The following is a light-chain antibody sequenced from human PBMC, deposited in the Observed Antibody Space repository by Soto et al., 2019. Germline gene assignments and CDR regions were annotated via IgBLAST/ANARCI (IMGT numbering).Light chain of an antibody. CDR3: QQFGSSPGFT. Sequence: EIVLTQSPGTQSLSPGERATLSCRASQNINSRYLAWYQQKPGQAPRLLIYGASSRATGIPDRFSGSGSGTDFTLTISRLETEDFAVYYCQQFGSSPGFTFGPGTKVDIK. V-gene: IGKV3-20*01. CDR2: GAS. CDR1: QNINSRY. J-gene: IGKJ3*01.